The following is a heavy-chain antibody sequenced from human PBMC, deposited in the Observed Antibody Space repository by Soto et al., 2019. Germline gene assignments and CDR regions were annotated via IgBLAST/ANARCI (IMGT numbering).Heavy chain of an antibody. J-gene: IGHJ4*02. CDR3: AKTQQLVFFASFDY. Sequence: GGSLRLSCAASGFTFSSYAMSWVHQAPGKGLEWVSAISGSGGSTYYADSVKGRFTISRDNSKNTLYLQMNSLRAEDTAVYYCAKTQQLVFFASFDYWGQGTLVTVSS. CDR1: GFTFSSYA. CDR2: ISGSGGST. V-gene: IGHV3-23*01. D-gene: IGHD6-13*01.